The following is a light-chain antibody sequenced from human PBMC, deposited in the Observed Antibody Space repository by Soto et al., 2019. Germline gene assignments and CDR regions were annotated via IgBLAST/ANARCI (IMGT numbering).Light chain of an antibody. V-gene: IGLV2-14*01. CDR1: SSDVGGYNY. Sequence: QSVLTQPASVSGSPGQSITISCTGTSSDVGGYNYVSWYQQHPGKAPKLMIYEVSYRPSGVSNRFSGSKSGNTASLIIYGLQAEDEAEYYCSPYKSSSALHVFGTGTKVTVL. CDR2: EVS. CDR3: SPYKSSSALHV. J-gene: IGLJ1*01.